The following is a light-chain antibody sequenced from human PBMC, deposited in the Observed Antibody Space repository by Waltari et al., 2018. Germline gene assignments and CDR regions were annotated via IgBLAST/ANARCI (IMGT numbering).Light chain of an antibody. CDR2: DVS. CDR1: SSDVGGYHS. Sequence: QSALTQPRPVSGSPGQPVTISCTGTSSDVGGYHSVSWYQQHPGKAPKLMIYDVSKRPSGVPDRFSGSKSGNTASLTISGLQAEDEADYYCCSYAGSYPYVFGTGTKVTVL. J-gene: IGLJ1*01. CDR3: CSYAGSYPYV. V-gene: IGLV2-11*01.